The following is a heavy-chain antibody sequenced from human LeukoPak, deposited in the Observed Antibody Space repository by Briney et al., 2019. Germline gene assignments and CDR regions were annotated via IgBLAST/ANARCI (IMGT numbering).Heavy chain of an antibody. Sequence: ASVKVSCKASGGTFSSYAISWVRQAPGQGLEWMGRIIPILGIANYAQKFQGRVTITADKSTSTAYMELSSLRSEDTAVYYCARVRQDGYNSGENYWGQGTLVTVSS. CDR2: IIPILGIA. D-gene: IGHD5-24*01. J-gene: IGHJ4*02. CDR1: GGTFSSYA. CDR3: ARVRQDGYNSGENY. V-gene: IGHV1-69*04.